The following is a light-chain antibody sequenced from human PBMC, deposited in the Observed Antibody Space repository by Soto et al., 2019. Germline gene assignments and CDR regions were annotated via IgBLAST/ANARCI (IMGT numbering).Light chain of an antibody. CDR1: SSNTGARYD. CDR2: GYI. V-gene: IGLV1-40*01. CDR3: QSYDSSLSGGV. J-gene: IGLJ1*01. Sequence: SALTQPLSVSVAPGQRVTISCTGSSSNTGARYDVHWYQHLPGTAPKLLISGYINRPSGVPDRFSGSKSGTSASLAITGFQAEDEADYYCQSYDSSLSGGVFGTGTKVTVL.